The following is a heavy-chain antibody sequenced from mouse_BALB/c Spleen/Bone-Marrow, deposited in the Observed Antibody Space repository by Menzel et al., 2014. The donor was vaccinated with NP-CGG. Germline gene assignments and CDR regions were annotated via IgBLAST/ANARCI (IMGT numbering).Heavy chain of an antibody. J-gene: IGHJ4*01. CDR2: IDPENGNT. D-gene: IGHD2-4*01. V-gene: IGHV14-1*02. Sequence: VQLQQSGAELVRPGALVKLSCKASSFNIKDYYMHWVKQRPEQGLEWIGWIDPENGNTIYDPKFQGKASITADTSSNTAYLQLSSLPSEDTAVYYCARGLRHAKDYWSQSPSVPVST. CDR1: SFNIKDYY. CDR3: ARGLRHAKDY.